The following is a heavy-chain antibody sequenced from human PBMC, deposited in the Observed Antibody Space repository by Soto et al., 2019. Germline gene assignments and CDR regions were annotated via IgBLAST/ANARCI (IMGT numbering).Heavy chain of an antibody. Sequence: EVQLLESGGGLVQPGGTLRLSCAASGFTFSSYAMSWVRQAPGKGLEWVSAISGSGGSTYYADSVKGRFTISRDNSKNTLYLQMNSLRAEDTAVYYCAKDHSYGYYFDYWGQGTLVTVSS. CDR3: AKDHSYGYYFDY. V-gene: IGHV3-23*01. CDR1: GFTFSSYA. J-gene: IGHJ4*02. CDR2: ISGSGGST. D-gene: IGHD5-18*01.